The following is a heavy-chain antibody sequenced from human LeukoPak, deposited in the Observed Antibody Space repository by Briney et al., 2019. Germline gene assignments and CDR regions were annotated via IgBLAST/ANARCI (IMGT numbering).Heavy chain of an antibody. D-gene: IGHD3-22*01. CDR3: AGGGGYLIDY. CDR1: GFTFSSYW. CDR2: IKSDGTEE. J-gene: IGHJ4*02. V-gene: IGHV3-7*01. Sequence: GGSPRLSCTASGFTFSSYWMNWVRQVPGKELEWVAIIKSDGTEEHYLDSVKGRFTISRDNANNLLFLQMNNLRAEDTAVYYCAGGGGYLIDYWGQGTLVTVSS.